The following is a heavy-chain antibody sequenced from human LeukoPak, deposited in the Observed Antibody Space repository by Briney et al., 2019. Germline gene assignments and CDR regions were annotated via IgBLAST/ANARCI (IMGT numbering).Heavy chain of an antibody. Sequence: QPGGSLRLSCAASGFTFSDFAMHWLRQAPGKGLEYVSTISSNGISPYYANSVKGRFTISRDNYMNMMYLQMGSLRDDDTAVYYCARAHSIHDYHYGIDVWGHGTTVTVSS. V-gene: IGHV3-64*01. CDR3: ARAHSIHDYHYGIDV. J-gene: IGHJ6*02. CDR1: GFTFSDFA. CDR2: ISSNGISP. D-gene: IGHD3-3*01.